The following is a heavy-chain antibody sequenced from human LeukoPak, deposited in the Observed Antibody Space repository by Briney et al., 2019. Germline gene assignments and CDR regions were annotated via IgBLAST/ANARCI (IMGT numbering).Heavy chain of an antibody. Sequence: PGGSLRLSCAASGFTFSSYAMSWVRQAPGKGLEWVSAISGSGGSTYYADSVKGRFTISRDNAKNSLYLQMNSLRDEDTAVYYCARVQRYSSGWIEDYYYGMDVWGQGTTVTVSS. V-gene: IGHV3-23*01. J-gene: IGHJ6*02. CDR3: ARVQRYSSGWIEDYYYGMDV. D-gene: IGHD6-19*01. CDR2: ISGSGGST. CDR1: GFTFSSYA.